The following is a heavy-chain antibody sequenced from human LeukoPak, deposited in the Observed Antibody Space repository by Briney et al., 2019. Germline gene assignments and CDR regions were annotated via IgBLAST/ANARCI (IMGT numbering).Heavy chain of an antibody. V-gene: IGHV4-39*01. Sequence: SETLSLTCAVYGGSFSSYYWGWIRQPPGKGLEWIGSIYYSGSTYYNPSLKSRVTISVDTSKNQFSLKLSSVTAADTAVYYCARHAQEIYMDVWGKGTTVTVSS. CDR1: GGSFSSYY. J-gene: IGHJ6*03. D-gene: IGHD5-24*01. CDR3: ARHAQEIYMDV. CDR2: IYYSGST.